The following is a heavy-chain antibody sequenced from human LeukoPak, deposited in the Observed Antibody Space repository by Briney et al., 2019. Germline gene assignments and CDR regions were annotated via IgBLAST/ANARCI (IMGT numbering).Heavy chain of an antibody. Sequence: GSLRLSCAASGFTFSNAWMTWVRQAPGKGLEWIGYIYHSGSTNYNPSLKSRVTISVDTSQNQFSLKLSSVTAADTAVYYCARDGYSGSDALWGQGTLVTVSS. V-gene: IGHV4-59*01. CDR2: IYHSGST. CDR3: ARDGYSGSDAL. CDR1: GFTFSNAW. J-gene: IGHJ4*02. D-gene: IGHD5-12*01.